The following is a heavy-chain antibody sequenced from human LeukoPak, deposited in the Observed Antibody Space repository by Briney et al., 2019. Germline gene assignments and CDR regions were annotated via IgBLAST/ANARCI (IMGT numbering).Heavy chain of an antibody. V-gene: IGHV3-21*01. J-gene: IGHJ4*02. CDR1: GFTFSSYS. D-gene: IGHD3-22*01. CDR2: ISSSSYI. CDR3: ATDDYYDSSGND. Sequence: GGSLRLSCAASGFTFSSYSMNWVRQAPGKGLEWVSSISSSSYIYYADSVKGRFTISRDNAKNSLYLQMNSLRAEDTAVYYCATDDYYDSSGNDWGQGTLVTVSS.